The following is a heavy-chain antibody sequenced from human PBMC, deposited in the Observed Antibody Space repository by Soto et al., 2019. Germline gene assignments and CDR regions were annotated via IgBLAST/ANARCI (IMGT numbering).Heavy chain of an antibody. J-gene: IGHJ4*02. CDR2: MNPNSGNT. D-gene: IGHD2-15*01. CDR1: GYTFTSYD. Sequence: ASVKISCKASGYTFTSYDINWVRQATGQGLEWMGWMNPNSGNTGYAQKFQGRVTMTRNTSISTAYMELSSLRSEDTAMYYCARGDFGVVAAISDYWGQGTMVTAPQ. CDR3: ARGDFGVVAAISDY. V-gene: IGHV1-8*01.